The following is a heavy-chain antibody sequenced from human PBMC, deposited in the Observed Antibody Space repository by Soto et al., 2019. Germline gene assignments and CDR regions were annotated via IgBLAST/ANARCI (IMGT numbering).Heavy chain of an antibody. J-gene: IGHJ6*02. Sequence: QVQLVQSGAEVKKPGSSVKVSCKASGGTFSSYAISWVRQAPGQGLEWMGGIIPIFGTANYAQKFQGRVTIXXDXSXXTAYMELSSLRSEDTAVYYCARAPRLRLTAYGMDVWGQGTTVTVSS. D-gene: IGHD5-12*01. CDR2: IIPIFGTA. CDR1: GGTFSSYA. CDR3: ARAPRLRLTAYGMDV. V-gene: IGHV1-69*12.